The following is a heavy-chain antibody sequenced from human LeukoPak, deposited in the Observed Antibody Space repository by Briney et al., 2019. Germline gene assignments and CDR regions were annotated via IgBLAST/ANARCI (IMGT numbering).Heavy chain of an antibody. Sequence: GGSLRLSCAASGFIFSSFGMHWVRQAPGKELAWVAFIQDDESNKFYADSVKGRFTISRDNSKNTLFLQMNSLRPEDTALYYCAKQMVERPHYYYMDVWGKGTTVTVPS. V-gene: IGHV3-30*02. CDR1: GFIFSSFG. CDR3: AKQMVERPHYYYMDV. CDR2: IQDDESNK. J-gene: IGHJ6*03. D-gene: IGHD2-15*01.